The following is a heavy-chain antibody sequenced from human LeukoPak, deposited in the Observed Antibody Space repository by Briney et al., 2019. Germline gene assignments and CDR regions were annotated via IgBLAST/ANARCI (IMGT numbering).Heavy chain of an antibody. J-gene: IGHJ3*02. V-gene: IGHV4-34*01. CDR3: ARGEMATTLGAFDI. Sequence: PSETLSLTCAVYGGSFSGYYWSWIRQPPGKGLEWIGEINHSGSTNYNPSLKSRVTISRDRSKNQFSLNLSSVTAADSAVYYCARGEMATTLGAFDIWGRGTMLTVSS. CDR1: GGSFSGYY. CDR2: INHSGST. D-gene: IGHD5-24*01.